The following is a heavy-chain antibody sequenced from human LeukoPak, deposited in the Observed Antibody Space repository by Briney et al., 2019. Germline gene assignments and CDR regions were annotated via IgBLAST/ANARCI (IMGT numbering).Heavy chain of an antibody. V-gene: IGHV3-20*04. D-gene: IGHD3-22*01. CDR1: GFTFDDYG. J-gene: IGHJ4*02. CDR3: ARDLYRIVVVPHYFDY. Sequence: GGSLRLSCAASGFTFDDYGMSWVRQAPGKGLEWVSGINWNGGSTGYADSVKGRFTISRDNAKNSLYLQMNSLRAEDTALYYCARDLYRIVVVPHYFDYWGQGTLVTVSS. CDR2: INWNGGST.